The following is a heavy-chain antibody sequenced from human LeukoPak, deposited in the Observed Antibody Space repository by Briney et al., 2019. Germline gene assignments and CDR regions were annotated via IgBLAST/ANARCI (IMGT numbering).Heavy chain of an antibody. CDR3: ARERDYYDSSGYYYSYYYYYMDV. D-gene: IGHD3-22*01. Sequence: SETLSLTCTVSGASINSGSSYWSWIRQPAGKGLEWIGRIYTSGSTNYNPSLKSRVTISIDTSKNQFSLKLSSVTAADTAVYYYARERDYYDSSGYYYSYYYYYMDVWGKGTTVTVSS. V-gene: IGHV4-61*02. CDR1: GASINSGSSY. J-gene: IGHJ6*03. CDR2: IYTSGST.